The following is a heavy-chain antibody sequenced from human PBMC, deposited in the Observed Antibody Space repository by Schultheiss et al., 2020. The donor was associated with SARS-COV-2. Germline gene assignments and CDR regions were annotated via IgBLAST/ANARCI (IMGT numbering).Heavy chain of an antibody. Sequence: SETLSLTCTVSGGSISSGDYYWSWIRQPPGKGLEWIGYIYYSGSTYYNPSLKSRVTMSVDTSKNQFSLKLSSVTAADTAVYYCARYVLWTGTTWPVLFFDYWGQGTLVTVSS. CDR3: ARYVLWTGTTWPVLFFDY. J-gene: IGHJ4*02. V-gene: IGHV4-30-4*01. CDR2: IYYSGST. D-gene: IGHD3/OR15-3a*01. CDR1: GGSISSGDYY.